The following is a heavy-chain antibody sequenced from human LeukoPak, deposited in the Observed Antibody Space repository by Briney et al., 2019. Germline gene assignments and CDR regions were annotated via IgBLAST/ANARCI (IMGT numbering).Heavy chain of an antibody. CDR2: INHSGST. Sequence: SETLSLTCAVYGGSFSGYYWSWIRQPPGKGLEWIGEINHSGSTNYNPSLKSRVTISVDTSKNQFSLKLSSVTAADTAVYYCAGRGPLLIQHWGQGTLVTVSS. D-gene: IGHD2/OR15-2a*01. CDR3: AGRGPLLIQH. V-gene: IGHV4-34*01. CDR1: GGSFSGYY. J-gene: IGHJ1*01.